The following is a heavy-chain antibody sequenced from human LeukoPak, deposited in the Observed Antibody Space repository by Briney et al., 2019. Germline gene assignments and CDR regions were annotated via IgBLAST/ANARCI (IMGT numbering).Heavy chain of an antibody. D-gene: IGHD2-2*01. CDR2: INHSGST. Sequence: PSQTLSLTCAVSGGSISSGGYSWSWIRQPPGKGLEWLGEINHSGSTNYNPSLKSRVTISVDTSKNQFSLKLSSVTAADTAVYYCAEYHLDCSSTSCSAGWFDPWGQGTLVTVSS. CDR1: GGSISSGGYS. J-gene: IGHJ5*02. CDR3: AEYHLDCSSTSCSAGWFDP. V-gene: IGHV4-30-2*01.